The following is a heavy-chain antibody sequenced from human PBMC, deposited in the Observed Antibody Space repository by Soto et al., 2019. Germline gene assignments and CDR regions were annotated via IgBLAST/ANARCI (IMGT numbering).Heavy chain of an antibody. D-gene: IGHD2-15*01. J-gene: IGHJ4*02. V-gene: IGHV3-23*01. CDR3: AKDVYCSGGSCFSDFDY. CDR2: ISGGGAGT. CDR1: GFTFGNYA. Sequence: GGSLRLSCAASGFTFGNYAMSWVRQAPGKGLEWVSSISGGGAGTYYADSVKGRFTISRDNSKNTLYLQINSLRVEDTALYYCAKDVYCSGGSCFSDFDYWGQGTLVTVSS.